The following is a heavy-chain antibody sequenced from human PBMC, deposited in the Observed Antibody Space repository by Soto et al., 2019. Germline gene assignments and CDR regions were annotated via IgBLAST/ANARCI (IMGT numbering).Heavy chain of an antibody. J-gene: IGHJ4*02. Sequence: SVQVSCKASGGTFSSYAISWVRQAPGQGLEWMGGIIPIFGTANYAQKFQGRVTITADKSTSTAYMELSSLRSEDTAVYYCAREGPPACGGDCYFDWGQATMVTVSA. CDR3: AREGPPACGGDCYFD. CDR2: IIPIFGTA. D-gene: IGHD2-21*02. V-gene: IGHV1-69*06. CDR1: GGTFSSYA.